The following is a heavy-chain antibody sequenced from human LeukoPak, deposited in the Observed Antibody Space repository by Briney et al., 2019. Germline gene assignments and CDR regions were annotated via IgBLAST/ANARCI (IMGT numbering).Heavy chain of an antibody. CDR2: ISWNSGSI. V-gene: IGHV3-9*01. J-gene: IGHJ4*02. CDR3: AKDRQTNLDY. CDR1: RFTFDDYA. Sequence: GGSLRLSCAASRFTFDDYAMHWVRQAPGKGLEWVSGISWNSGSIGYADSVKGRFTISRDNAKNSLYLQMNSLRPEDTALYYCAKDRQTNLDYWGQGTLVTVSS. D-gene: IGHD1-14*01.